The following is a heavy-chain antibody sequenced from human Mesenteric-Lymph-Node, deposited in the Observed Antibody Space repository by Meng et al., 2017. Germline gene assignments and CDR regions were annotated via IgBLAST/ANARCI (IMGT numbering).Heavy chain of an antibody. CDR1: GFTFDDYA. CDR2: ISWDGGST. Sequence: GESLKISCAASGFTFDDYAMHWVRQAPGKGLEWVSLISWDGGSTYYADSVKGRFTISRDNSKNSLYLQMNSLRAEDTALYYCAKDTNYYDSSGYSDYWGQGTLVTVSS. V-gene: IGHV3-43D*03. CDR3: AKDTNYYDSSGYSDY. J-gene: IGHJ4*02. D-gene: IGHD3-22*01.